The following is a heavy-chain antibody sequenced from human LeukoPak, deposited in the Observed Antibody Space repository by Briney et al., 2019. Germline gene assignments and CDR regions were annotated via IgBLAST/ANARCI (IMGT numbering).Heavy chain of an antibody. Sequence: GASVKVSCKASGYTFTNYAIVWVRQAPGQGLEWMGWICAYNGNTNYAQNVQGRVTMTTDTSTNTAYMEVRSLRSDDTAVYYCARDRRAVAGSLSWFDPWGQGTLVTVYS. CDR3: ARDRRAVAGSLSWFDP. J-gene: IGHJ5*02. V-gene: IGHV1-18*01. D-gene: IGHD6-19*01. CDR1: GYTFTNYA. CDR2: ICAYNGNT.